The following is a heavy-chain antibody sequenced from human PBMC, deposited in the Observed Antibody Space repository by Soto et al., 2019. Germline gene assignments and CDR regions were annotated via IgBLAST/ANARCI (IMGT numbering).Heavy chain of an antibody. Sequence: QVQLQESGPGLVQSSETLSLTCSVSGDSSSTYYWGWVRQPPVKGLEWIGYINYSGRSNHNPALNRRLSISGVPSKNQVSLKLTSVTAAVTALYYCARPYCADSGSCNWFDPWGQGTLVVVSS. J-gene: IGHJ5*02. CDR3: ARPYCADSGSCNWFDP. CDR1: GDSSSTYY. CDR2: INYSGRS. V-gene: IGHV4-59*01. D-gene: IGHD2-8*02.